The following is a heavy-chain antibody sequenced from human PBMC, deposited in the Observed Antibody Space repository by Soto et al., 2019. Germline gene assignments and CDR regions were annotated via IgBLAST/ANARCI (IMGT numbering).Heavy chain of an antibody. CDR1: GGSISSSSYY. CDR3: ARVLGYCSSTSCHPDDY. J-gene: IGHJ4*02. CDR2: IYYSGST. D-gene: IGHD2-2*01. Sequence: KQSQTLSLTCTVSGGSISSSSYYWGWIRQPPGKGLEWIGSIYYSGSTYYNPSLKSRVTISVDTSKNQFSLKLSSVTAADTAVYYCARVLGYCSSTSCHPDDYWGQGTLVTVSS. V-gene: IGHV4-39*01.